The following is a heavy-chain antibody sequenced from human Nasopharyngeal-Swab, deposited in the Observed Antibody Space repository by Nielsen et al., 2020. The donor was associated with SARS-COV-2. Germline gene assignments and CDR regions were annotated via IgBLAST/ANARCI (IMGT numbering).Heavy chain of an antibody. Sequence: GESLKISCAASGFTFSNAWMSWVRQAPGKGLEWVGRIKSKTDGGTTDYAAPVKGRFTISRDDSKNTLYLQMNSLRHEDTAVYYCARSVRWFFDVWGRGALVTVSS. D-gene: IGHD5/OR15-5a*01. CDR1: GFTFSNAW. CDR2: IKSKTDGGTT. J-gene: IGHJ2*01. V-gene: IGHV3-15*01. CDR3: ARSVRWFFDV.